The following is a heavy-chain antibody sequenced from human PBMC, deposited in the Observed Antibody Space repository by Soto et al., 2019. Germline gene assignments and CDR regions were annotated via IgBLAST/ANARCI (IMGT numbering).Heavy chain of an antibody. V-gene: IGHV1-18*01. Sequence: ASVKVSCKASGYTFTSYGISWVRQAPGQGLEWMGWISAYNGNTNYAQKLQGRVTMTTDTSTSTAYMELRSLRSEDTAVYYCATMLEIEPFPDAFDIWGQGTMVTVSS. CDR1: GYTFTSYG. CDR3: ATMLEIEPFPDAFDI. D-gene: IGHD2-8*01. CDR2: ISAYNGNT. J-gene: IGHJ3*02.